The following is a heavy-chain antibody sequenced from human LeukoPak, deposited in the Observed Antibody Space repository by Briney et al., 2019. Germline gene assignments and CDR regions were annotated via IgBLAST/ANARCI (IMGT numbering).Heavy chain of an antibody. CDR1: GESFSGYY. D-gene: IGHD3-10*01. J-gene: IGHJ5*02. CDR3: AAVGLLWFGEYQP. V-gene: IGHV4-34*01. Sequence: PSETLSLTCAVYGESFSGYYWSWIRQPPGKGLEWIGEINHSGSTNYNPSLKSRVTISVDTSKNQFSLKLSSVTAADTAVYYCAAVGLLWFGEYQPWGQGTLVTVSS. CDR2: INHSGST.